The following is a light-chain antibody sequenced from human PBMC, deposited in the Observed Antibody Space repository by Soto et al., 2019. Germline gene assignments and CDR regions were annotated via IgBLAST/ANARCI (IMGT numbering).Light chain of an antibody. V-gene: IGLV2-23*01. CDR3: CSYATYNMI. J-gene: IGLJ2*01. CDR2: DGT. Sequence: QSALTQPASVSGSPGQSITISCTRTSNDFGTYYFVSWYQQHPDKAPKLIIYDGTERPSGVSNRFSGSKSGNTASLTISGLQAEDEAHYYCCSYATYNMIFGGGTKLTVL. CDR1: SNDFGTYYF.